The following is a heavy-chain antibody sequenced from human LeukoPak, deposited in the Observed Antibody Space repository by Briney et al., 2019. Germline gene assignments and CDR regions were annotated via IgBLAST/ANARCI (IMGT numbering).Heavy chain of an antibody. CDR2: ISNDGNSK. CDR1: GFTLSENN. Sequence: PGMSLRLSCAASGFTLSENNVHWVRQAPGKGLEWVALISNDGNSKDYADSVKGRFTISRDNSKNTLYLQMNSLRAEDTAVYYCARESGGWYRHYDYWGQGTLVTVSS. CDR3: ARESGGWYRHYDY. V-gene: IGHV3-30*14. D-gene: IGHD6-19*01. J-gene: IGHJ4*02.